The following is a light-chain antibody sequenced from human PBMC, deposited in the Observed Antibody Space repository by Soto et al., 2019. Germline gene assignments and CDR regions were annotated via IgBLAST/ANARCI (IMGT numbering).Light chain of an antibody. CDR1: SSNIGGNT. V-gene: IGLV1-44*01. CDR3: ASWDDSLSGPV. J-gene: IGLJ2*01. CDR2: NNN. Sequence: QSVLTQPSSASGTAGQRVTISCSGGSSNIGGNTAHWYQQFPGTAPRLLIYNNNERPSGVRDRFSGSKSDTSASLAISGLQSEDEAMYYCASWDDSLSGPVFGEGTKLTVL.